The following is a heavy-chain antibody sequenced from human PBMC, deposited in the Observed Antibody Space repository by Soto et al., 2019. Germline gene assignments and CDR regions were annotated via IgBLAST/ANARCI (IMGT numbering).Heavy chain of an antibody. Sequence: GGSLRLSCAASGFTFSSYSMNWVRQAPGKGLEWVSSISSSSSYIYYADSVKGRFIISRDNSKDTLYLQMNSLRAEDTAVYQCVRDYYHISGSHYDILLDSWGQGTLVTVSS. CDR1: GFTFSSYS. J-gene: IGHJ4*02. D-gene: IGHD3-10*01. CDR2: ISSSSSYI. V-gene: IGHV3-21*04. CDR3: VRDYYHISGSHYDILLDS.